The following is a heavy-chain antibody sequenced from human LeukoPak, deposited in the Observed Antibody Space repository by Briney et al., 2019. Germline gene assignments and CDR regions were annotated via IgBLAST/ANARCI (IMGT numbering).Heavy chain of an antibody. CDR2: IYYSGST. D-gene: IGHD3-16*02. Sequence: SQTLSLTCTVSGGSISSGDYYWSWIRQPPGKGLEWIGYIYYSGSTYYSPSPKSRVTISVDTSKNQFSLKLSSVTAADTAVYYCARNVWGSYRYTDLDYWGQGTLVTVSS. V-gene: IGHV4-30-4*01. J-gene: IGHJ4*02. CDR1: GGSISSGDYY. CDR3: ARNVWGSYRYTDLDY.